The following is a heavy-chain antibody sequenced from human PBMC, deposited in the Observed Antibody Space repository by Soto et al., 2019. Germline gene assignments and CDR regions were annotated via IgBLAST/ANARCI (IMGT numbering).Heavy chain of an antibody. CDR1: GGSISSGGYY. CDR2: IYYSGST. J-gene: IGHJ4*02. D-gene: IGHD3-22*01. V-gene: IGHV4-31*03. CDR3: ARVSGGVGDYYDSSGYYYRFDY. Sequence: QVQLQESGPGLVKPSQTLSLTCTVSGGSISSGGYYWSWIRQHPGKGLEWIGYIYYSGSTYYNPSLKSRVTISVDTSKNQFSLKLSSVTAADTAVYYCARVSGGVGDYYDSSGYYYRFDYWGQGTLVTVSS.